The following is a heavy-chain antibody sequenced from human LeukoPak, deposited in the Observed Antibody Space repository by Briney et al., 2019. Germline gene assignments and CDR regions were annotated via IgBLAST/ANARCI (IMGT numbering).Heavy chain of an antibody. D-gene: IGHD6-19*01. CDR1: GFIFSGSE. J-gene: IGHJ4*02. CDR3: RLGPPPDY. V-gene: IGHV3-73*01. Sequence: GGSLRLSCAASGFIFSGSEIHWVRQASGKGLEWIGRIITKANSYATGYTASVKGRFTISRDDSKNTAYLHMNSLKLEDTAVYYCRLGPPPDYWGQGTLVTVSS. CDR2: IITKANSYAT.